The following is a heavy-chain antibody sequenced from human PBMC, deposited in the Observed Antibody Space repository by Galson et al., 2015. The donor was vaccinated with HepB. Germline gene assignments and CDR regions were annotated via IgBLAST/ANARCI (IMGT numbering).Heavy chain of an antibody. CDR2: ISYDGSNK. CDR1: GFTFSSYA. V-gene: IGHV3-30-3*01. CDR3: ARIMDYGDYVGYYYYYYGMDV. J-gene: IGHJ6*02. D-gene: IGHD4-17*01. Sequence: SLRLSCAASGFTFSSYAMHWVRQAPGKGLEWVAVISYDGSNKYYADSVKGRFTISRDNSKNTLYLQMNSLRAEDTAVYYCARIMDYGDYVGYYYYYYGMDVWGQGTTVTVSS.